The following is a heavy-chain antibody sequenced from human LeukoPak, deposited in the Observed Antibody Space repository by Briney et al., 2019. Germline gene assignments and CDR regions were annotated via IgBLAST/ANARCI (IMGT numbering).Heavy chain of an antibody. D-gene: IGHD3-10*01. V-gene: IGHV1-2*02. CDR1: GYTFTGYY. J-gene: IGHJ5*02. CDR3: ARDRITMVRGGTFNWFDP. CDR2: INPNSGGT. Sequence: GASVKVSCKASGYTFTGYYMHWVRQAPGQGLEWMGWINPNSGGTNYAQKFQGRVTMTRDTSISTAYMELSRLRSDDTAVYYCARDRITMVRGGTFNWFDPWGQGTLVTVSS.